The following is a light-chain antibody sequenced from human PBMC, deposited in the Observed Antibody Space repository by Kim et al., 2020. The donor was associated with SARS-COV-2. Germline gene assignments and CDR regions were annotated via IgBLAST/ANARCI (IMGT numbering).Light chain of an antibody. CDR3: QSADGRGTYF. CDR1: TLPEKQ. CDR2: KDN. Sequence: SYELTQPPSLSVSPGQTARITCSGDTLPEKQTYWYQQKSGQAPLLVIYKDNERPSGIPGRFSGSSSGTTVTLTISGVQAEDDADYHCQSADGRGTYFFGT. J-gene: IGLJ1*01. V-gene: IGLV3-25*03.